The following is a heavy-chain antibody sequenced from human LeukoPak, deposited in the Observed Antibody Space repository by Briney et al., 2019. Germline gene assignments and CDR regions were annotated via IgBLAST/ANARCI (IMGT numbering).Heavy chain of an antibody. CDR2: IWYDGSNK. CDR3: ARDDYGGKLDI. J-gene: IGHJ3*02. D-gene: IGHD4-23*01. V-gene: IGHV3-33*08. Sequence: PGGSLRLSCAASGFTFSSNHMSWVRQAPGKGLEWVAVIWYDGSNKYYADSVKGRFTISRDNPKNTLYLQMNSLRAKDTAVYYCARDDYGGKLDIWGQGTVVTVSS. CDR1: GFTFSSNH.